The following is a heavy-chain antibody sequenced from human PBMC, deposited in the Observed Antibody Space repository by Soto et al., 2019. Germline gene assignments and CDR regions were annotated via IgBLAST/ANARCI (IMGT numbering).Heavy chain of an antibody. Sequence: GGSLRLSCAASGFTFSSYSMNWVRQAPGKGLEWVSYISSSGSTIYYADSVKGRFTISRDNAKNSLYLQMNSLTTEDTAVYFCARELIVGPAEYFQDWGQGTRVTVSS. CDR3: ARELIVGPAEYFQD. D-gene: IGHD1-26*01. V-gene: IGHV3-48*04. CDR1: GFTFSSYS. J-gene: IGHJ1*01. CDR2: ISSSGSTI.